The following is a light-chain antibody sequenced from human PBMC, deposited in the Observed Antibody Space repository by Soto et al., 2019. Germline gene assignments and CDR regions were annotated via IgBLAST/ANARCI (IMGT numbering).Light chain of an antibody. V-gene: IGKV4-1*01. CDR1: QSVLYSSDNKNY. Sequence: IVMTQSPDSLAVSLGEKATINCKSGQSVLYSSDNKNYLAWYQQKPGQPPKLLIYWASTRESGVPDRFSGSGSGTDFTLTISSLQAEDVAVYYCQQYYSTPRTFGQGTKVEIK. J-gene: IGKJ1*01. CDR3: QQYYSTPRT. CDR2: WAS.